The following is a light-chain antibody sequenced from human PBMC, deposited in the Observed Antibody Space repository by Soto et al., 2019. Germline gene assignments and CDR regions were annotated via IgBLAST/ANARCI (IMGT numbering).Light chain of an antibody. J-gene: IGLJ2*01. V-gene: IGLV1-36*01. CDR1: SSNIGNNA. CDR3: SARDDSLNGVV. Sequence: QSVLTQPPSVSEAPGQRVTISCSGSSSNIGNNAVNWYQQLPGKAPKLLIYYDDLLPSGVSDRFSGSKSGTSASLAISGLQSEDEADYYCSARDDSLNGVVFGGGTQLTVL. CDR2: YDD.